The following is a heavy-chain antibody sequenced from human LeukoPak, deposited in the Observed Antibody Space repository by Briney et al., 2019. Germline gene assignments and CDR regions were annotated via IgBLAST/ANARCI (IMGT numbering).Heavy chain of an antibody. CDR2: INPNSGGT. CDR3: ARDYYDSSGFGAFDI. V-gene: IGHV1-2*02. J-gene: IGHJ3*02. Sequence: ASVNVSCKASGYTLTAYYMHGVRQAPGQGREGMGWINPNSGGTNYAQKSQGRVTMTSDTSISTAYMELSRLRSDDTAVYYCARDYYDSSGFGAFDIWGQGTMVTVSS. D-gene: IGHD3-22*01. CDR1: GYTLTAYY.